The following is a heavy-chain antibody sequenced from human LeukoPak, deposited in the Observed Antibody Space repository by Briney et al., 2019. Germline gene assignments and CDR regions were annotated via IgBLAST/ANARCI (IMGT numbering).Heavy chain of an antibody. V-gene: IGHV3-20*04. D-gene: IGHD6-13*01. CDR2: INWNGGST. CDR1: GFTVSSNS. J-gene: IGHJ4*02. CDR3: ARRLAAAGTGYFDY. Sequence: GGSLRLSCTVSGFTVSSNSMSWVRQAPGKGLEWVSGINWNGGSTGYADSVKGRFTISRDNAKNSLYLQMNSLRAEDTALYYCARRLAAAGTGYFDYWGQGTLVTVSS.